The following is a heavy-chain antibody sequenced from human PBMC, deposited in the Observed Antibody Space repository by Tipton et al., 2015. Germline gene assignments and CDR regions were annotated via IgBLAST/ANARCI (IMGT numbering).Heavy chain of an antibody. Sequence: TLSLTCTVSGSSMRGFYWSWIRQPPGKGLEWIGYMSHSGSTYYNTSLKSRVTISVDKFKNQFSLELNSVTAADTAVYYCARVDILLSQGGMDVWGQGTTVTVSS. J-gene: IGHJ6*02. D-gene: IGHD3-10*01. CDR1: GSSMRGFY. CDR2: MSHSGST. CDR3: ARVDILLSQGGMDV. V-gene: IGHV4-59*08.